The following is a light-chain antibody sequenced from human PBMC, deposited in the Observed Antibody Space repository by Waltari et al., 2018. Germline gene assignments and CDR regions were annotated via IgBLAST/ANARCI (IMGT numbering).Light chain of an antibody. CDR1: SSAIGSSKY. CDR3: SSYAGSSNLI. J-gene: IGLJ2*01. CDR2: EVN. Sequence: QSALTQPPSASGSPGQSVTLSCTGTSSAIGSSKYVSWYQQHPPKAPKLMIYEVNKRPSGVPDRFSGSKSGNTASLTVSGLQADDEADYYCSSYAGSSNLIFGGGTKLTVL. V-gene: IGLV2-8*01.